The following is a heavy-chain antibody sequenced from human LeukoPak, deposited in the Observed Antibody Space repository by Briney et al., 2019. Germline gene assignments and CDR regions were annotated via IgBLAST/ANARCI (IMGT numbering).Heavy chain of an antibody. V-gene: IGHV4-4*07. J-gene: IGHJ5*02. CDR1: GGSISSYY. CDR3: ARITIFRGNWFDP. Sequence: PSETLSLICTFSGGSISSYYWSWIRQPAGKGLEWIGRIYTSGSNNYNPSLKSRVSMSVDTSKNQFSLNLSSVTAAGTAVYYCARITIFRGNWFDPWGQGTLVTVSS. CDR2: IYTSGSN. D-gene: IGHD3-3*01.